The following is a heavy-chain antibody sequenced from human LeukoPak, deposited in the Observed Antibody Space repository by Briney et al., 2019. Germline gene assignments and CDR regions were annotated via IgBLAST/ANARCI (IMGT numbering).Heavy chain of an antibody. CDR2: IIPIFGTA. CDR1: GGTFSSYA. D-gene: IGHD6-13*01. J-gene: IGHJ6*02. CDR3: ARSPRSSSWDTDGHYGMDV. V-gene: IGHV1-69*13. Sequence: SVRVSCKASGGTFSSYAISWVRQAPGQGLEWMGGIIPIFGTANYAQKFQGRVTITADESTSTAYMELSSLRSEDTAVYYCARSPRSSSWDTDGHYGMDVWGQGTTVTVSS.